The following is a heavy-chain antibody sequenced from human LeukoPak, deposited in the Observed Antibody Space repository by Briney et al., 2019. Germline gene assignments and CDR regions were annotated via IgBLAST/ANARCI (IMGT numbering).Heavy chain of an antibody. CDR3: ARDEGRGSGRYIYRGYYMDV. Sequence: ASVKVSCKASGNTFSSSYVHWVRQAPGHGLEWMGMINPSGSNKNYAQKFQGRLTMTSDMSTDTVYMELSSLTSEDTAVYYCARDEGRGSGRYIYRGYYMDVWGKGTTVTISS. D-gene: IGHD3-10*01. J-gene: IGHJ6*03. V-gene: IGHV1-46*01. CDR2: INPSGSNK. CDR1: GNTFSSSY.